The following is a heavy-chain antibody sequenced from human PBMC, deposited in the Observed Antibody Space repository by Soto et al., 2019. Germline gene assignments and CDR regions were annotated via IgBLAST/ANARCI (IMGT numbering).Heavy chain of an antibody. CDR2: ISGSGDST. CDR3: AKDRIVDY. V-gene: IGHV3-23*01. Sequence: PGGSLRLSCAASGFTFSSYDMSWVRQAPGKGLEWVSGISGSGDSTYYADSVKGLFTISRDNSKNTLYLQMNSLRAEDTAVYYCAKDRIVDYWGQGTLVTVSS. J-gene: IGHJ4*02. CDR1: GFTFSSYD. D-gene: IGHD2-15*01.